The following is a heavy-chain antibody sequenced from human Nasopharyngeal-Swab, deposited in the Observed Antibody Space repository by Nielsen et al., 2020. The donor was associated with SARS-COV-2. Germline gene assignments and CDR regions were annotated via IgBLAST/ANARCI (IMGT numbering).Heavy chain of an antibody. Sequence: GESLKISCAASGFSFSTYWMTWVRQAPGKGLEWVANIKQDGSEKYYVDSVKGRFTVSRDNPKNLLYLQVNSLRAEDTAVYYCARQGVFVPAYFHQYYMDGWGKETTVTVSS. J-gene: IGHJ6*03. CDR2: IKQDGSEK. V-gene: IGHV3-7*03. CDR3: ARQGVFVPAYFHQYYMDG. D-gene: IGHD3-16*02. CDR1: GFSFSTYW.